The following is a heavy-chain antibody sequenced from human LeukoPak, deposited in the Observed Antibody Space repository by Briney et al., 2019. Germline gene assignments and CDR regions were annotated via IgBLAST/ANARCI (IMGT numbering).Heavy chain of an antibody. CDR2: ISAYNGNT. V-gene: IGHV1-18*01. CDR3: ARATGYSSSWYFRDYYYYGMGV. Sequence: ASVTVSCTASGYTFTSYGISWVRQAPGQGLEWMGWISAYNGNTNYAQKLQGRVTMTTDTSTSTAYMELRSLRSDDTAVYYCARATGYSSSWYFRDYYYYGMGVWGQGTTVTVSS. J-gene: IGHJ6*02. CDR1: GYTFTSYG. D-gene: IGHD6-13*01.